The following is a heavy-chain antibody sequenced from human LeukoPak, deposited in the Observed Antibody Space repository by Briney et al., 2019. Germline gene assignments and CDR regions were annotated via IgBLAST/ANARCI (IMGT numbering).Heavy chain of an antibody. V-gene: IGHV3-48*01. CDR2: ISSSIGTI. CDR1: GFTFSSYS. Sequence: GGSLRLSCAASGFTFSSYSMNWVRQAPGKGREWVSYISSSIGTICYADSVQGLFTISRDNAKNSLYLQMNSLRAEDTAVYYCARVGSRADYGDSRYYYYYYGMDVWGQGTTVTVSS. J-gene: IGHJ6*02. CDR3: ARVGSRADYGDSRYYYYYYGMDV. D-gene: IGHD4-17*01.